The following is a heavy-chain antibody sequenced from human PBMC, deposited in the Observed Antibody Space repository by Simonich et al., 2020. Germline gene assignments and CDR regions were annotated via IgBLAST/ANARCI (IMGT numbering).Heavy chain of an antibody. D-gene: IGHD3-10*01. CDR2: INPKSGRT. V-gene: IGHV1-2*06. CDR1: AYPFTGSY. CDR3: ARYPGIYYYYDMDV. Sequence: GAEVTKPGALVKVSCKAPAYPFTGSYMHWVRQAPGQGLEWMGRINPKSGRTNYAQKFQCRVTMTRDTSISPAYMELSRLRSDDTAVYDCARYPGIYYYYDMDVWGQGTTVTVSS. J-gene: IGHJ6*02.